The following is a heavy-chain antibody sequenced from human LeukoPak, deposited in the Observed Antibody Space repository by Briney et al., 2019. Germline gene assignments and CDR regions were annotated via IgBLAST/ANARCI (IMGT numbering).Heavy chain of an antibody. J-gene: IGHJ6*04. Sequence: ASVKVSCKASGYTFTSYGISWVRQAPGQGLEWMGWFSAYNGNTNYAQKLQGRVTMTTDTSTSTAYMELRSLRSDDTAVYYCARERIQLWHPSYYYYGMDVWGKGTTVTVSS. CDR1: GYTFTSYG. CDR2: FSAYNGNT. D-gene: IGHD5-18*01. CDR3: ARERIQLWHPSYYYYGMDV. V-gene: IGHV1-18*04.